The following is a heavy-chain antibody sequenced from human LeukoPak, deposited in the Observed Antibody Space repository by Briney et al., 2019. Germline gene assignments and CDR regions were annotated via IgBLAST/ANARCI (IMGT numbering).Heavy chain of an antibody. Sequence: GASVKVSCKASGGTCSSYAIRWVRQAPGQGLEWMGGVIRIFGTANYAQKFQGRVTITADESTSTAYMELSSLRSEDTAVYYCARDNRLSGSGYYLGHAFDIWGQGTMVTVSS. CDR1: GGTCSSYA. J-gene: IGHJ3*02. D-gene: IGHD3-22*01. CDR3: ARDNRLSGSGYYLGHAFDI. V-gene: IGHV1-69*13. CDR2: VIRIFGTA.